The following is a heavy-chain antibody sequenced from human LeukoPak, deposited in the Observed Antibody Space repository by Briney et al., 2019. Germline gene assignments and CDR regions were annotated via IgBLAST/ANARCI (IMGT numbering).Heavy chain of an antibody. J-gene: IGHJ4*02. V-gene: IGHV1-18*01. CDR2: ISAYNGNT. Sequence: ASVKVSCKASGYTFTSYGISWVRQAPGQGLEWMGWISAYNGNTKYAQKLRDRVTMTTDTSTTTAYMEVRSLTSDDTAVYHCARGSAMAQKQLVRHFDSWGQGTLVIVSS. CDR3: ARGSAMAQKQLVRHFDS. D-gene: IGHD6-6*01. CDR1: GYTFTSYG.